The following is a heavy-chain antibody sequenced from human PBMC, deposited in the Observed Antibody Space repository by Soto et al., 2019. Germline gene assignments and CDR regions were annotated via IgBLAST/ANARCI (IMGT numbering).Heavy chain of an antibody. J-gene: IGHJ3*02. D-gene: IGHD2-21*01. V-gene: IGHV4-39*01. CDR2: IYYSGST. Sequence: SETLSLTCTVSGGSISSSSDYWGWIRQPPGKGLEWIGSIYYSGSTYYNPSLKSRVTISVDTSKNQFSLKLSSVTAADTAVYYCAKNFILWGWPAVAFDTWGQGTMVTVSS. CDR1: GGSISSSSDY. CDR3: AKNFILWGWPAVAFDT.